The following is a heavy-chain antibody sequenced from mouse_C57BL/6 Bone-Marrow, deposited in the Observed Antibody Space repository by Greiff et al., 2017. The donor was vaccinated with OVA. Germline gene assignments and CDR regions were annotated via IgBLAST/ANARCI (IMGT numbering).Heavy chain of an antibody. Sequence: VQLQQSGPELVKPGASVKISCKASGYSFTGYYMNWVKQSPEKSLEWIGEINPSTGGTTYNQKFKAKATLTVDKSSSTAYMQLKSLTSEDSAVYYCARSYYDGSDYFDYWGQGTTLTVSS. CDR1: GYSFTGYY. J-gene: IGHJ2*01. V-gene: IGHV1-42*01. D-gene: IGHD1-1*01. CDR3: ARSYYDGSDYFDY. CDR2: INPSTGGT.